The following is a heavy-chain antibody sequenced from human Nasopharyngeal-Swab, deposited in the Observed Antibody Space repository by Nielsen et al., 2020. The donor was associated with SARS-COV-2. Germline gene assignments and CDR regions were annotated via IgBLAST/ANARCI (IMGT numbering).Heavy chain of an antibody. V-gene: IGHV1-18*01. CDR2: ISAYNGNT. CDR1: GYTFTSYG. CDR3: ARQNSYNWNYVDYYYGMDV. J-gene: IGHJ6*02. Sequence: ASVKVSCKASGYTFTSYGISWVRQAPGQGLEWMGWISAYNGNTNYAQKLQGRVTMTTDTSTSTAYMELRSLRSEDTAVYYCARQNSYNWNYVDYYYGMDVWGQGTTVTVSS. D-gene: IGHD1-7*01.